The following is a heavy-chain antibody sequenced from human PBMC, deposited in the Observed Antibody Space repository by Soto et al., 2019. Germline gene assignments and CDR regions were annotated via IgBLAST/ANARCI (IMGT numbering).Heavy chain of an antibody. Sequence: GGSLRLSCAASGFTFSSYSMNWVRQAPGKGLEWVSSISSSSSYIYYADSVKGRFTISRDNAKNSLYLQMNSLRAEDTAVYYCARERSSWYSPSPLDYWGQGTLVTVSS. CDR2: ISSSSSYI. J-gene: IGHJ4*02. D-gene: IGHD6-13*01. CDR1: GFTFSSYS. CDR3: ARERSSWYSPSPLDY. V-gene: IGHV3-21*01.